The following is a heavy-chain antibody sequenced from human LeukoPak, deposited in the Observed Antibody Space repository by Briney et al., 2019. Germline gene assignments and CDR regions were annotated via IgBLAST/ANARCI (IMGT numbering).Heavy chain of an antibody. D-gene: IGHD3-10*01. V-gene: IGHV5-51*01. CDR2: IYPGDSDT. Sequence: GESLKISCKGSGYSFTSYWIGWVRQMPGKGLEWMGIIYPGDSDTRYSPSFQGQVTISADKSISTAYLQWSSLKASDTAMYYCVRHYHGLGRGYYYYYMDVWGKGTTVTISS. CDR3: VRHYHGLGRGYYYYYMDV. CDR1: GYSFTSYW. J-gene: IGHJ6*03.